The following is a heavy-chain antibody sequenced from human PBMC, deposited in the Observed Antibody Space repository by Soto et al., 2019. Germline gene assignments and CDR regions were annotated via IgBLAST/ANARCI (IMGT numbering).Heavy chain of an antibody. CDR2: INRDGSST. CDR1: GFTFSSYW. V-gene: IGHV3-74*01. J-gene: IGHJ4*02. CDR3: ARGYYDSSYYTLGY. Sequence: GGSLRLSCAASGFTFSSYWMHWVRQAPGKGLVWVSRINRDGSSTSHADSVKGRFTISRDNAKNTLYLQMDSLRAEDTAVYYCARGYYDSSYYTLGYWGQGT. D-gene: IGHD3-22*01.